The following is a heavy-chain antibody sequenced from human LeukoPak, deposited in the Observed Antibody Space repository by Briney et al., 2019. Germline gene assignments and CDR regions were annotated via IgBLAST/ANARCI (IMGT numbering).Heavy chain of an antibody. J-gene: IGHJ4*02. CDR3: ASYYDSSGYHPSRFDY. Sequence: ASVKVSRNASGYTFTGYYMHWVRQAPGQGLEWMGWINPNSGATYYAQNFQGRVTMTRDTSITTAYMELTSLRSDDTAVYYCASYYDSSGYHPSRFDYWGQGTLVTVSS. V-gene: IGHV1-2*02. CDR1: GYTFTGYY. D-gene: IGHD3-22*01. CDR2: INPNSGAT.